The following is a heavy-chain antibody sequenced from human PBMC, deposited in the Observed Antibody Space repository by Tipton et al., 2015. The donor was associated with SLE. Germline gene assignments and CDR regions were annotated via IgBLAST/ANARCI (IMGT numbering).Heavy chain of an antibody. D-gene: IGHD3-3*01. J-gene: IGHJ4*02. CDR3: ARSPVGYWNGYSA. CDR1: GFTYRGYA. Sequence: SLRLSCAASGFTYRGYAMHWVRQAPGKGLEWVAFIRADGSNKDYADSVKGRFTISRDNSKNSLYLQRSGLRAEDTAVYYCARSPVGYWNGYSAWGPGTLVTVSS. V-gene: IGHV3-33*01. CDR2: IRADGSNK.